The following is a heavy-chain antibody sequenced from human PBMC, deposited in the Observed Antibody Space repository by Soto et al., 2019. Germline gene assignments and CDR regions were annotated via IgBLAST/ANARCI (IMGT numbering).Heavy chain of an antibody. D-gene: IGHD4-17*01. CDR3: AKDQATVVSDYYYYGMDV. Sequence: EVQLVESGGGLVQPGGSLRLSCAASGFTFSSYWMHWVRQAPGKGLVWVSRMNSDGSTTNYADSVKGRFTISRDNARNTLYLQMNSLRAEDTAVYYCAKDQATVVSDYYYYGMDVWGQGTTVTVSS. J-gene: IGHJ6*02. CDR2: MNSDGSTT. V-gene: IGHV3-74*01. CDR1: GFTFSSYW.